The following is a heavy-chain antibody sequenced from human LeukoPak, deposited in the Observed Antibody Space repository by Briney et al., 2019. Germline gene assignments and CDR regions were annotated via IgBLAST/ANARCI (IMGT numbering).Heavy chain of an antibody. V-gene: IGHV3-7*03. CDR3: ARGRYSGTTYYFDY. Sequence: GGSLRLSCAASGFTVSTSWMSWVRQVPGKGLEWVANIKKDGSETYYVDSVKGRFTISRDNAKNSLYLQMNSLRAEDTAMYYCARGRYSGTTYYFDYWGQGTLVTVSS. CDR1: GFTVSTSW. J-gene: IGHJ4*02. CDR2: IKKDGSET. D-gene: IGHD5-12*01.